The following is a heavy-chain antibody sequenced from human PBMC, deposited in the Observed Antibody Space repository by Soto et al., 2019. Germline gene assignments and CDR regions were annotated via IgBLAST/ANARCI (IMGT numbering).Heavy chain of an antibody. CDR3: ARDRPPFLEWLSQRGWFDP. V-gene: IGHV1-18*04. CDR2: ISAYNGNT. Sequence: QVQLVQSGAEVRRPGASVKVSCKASGYTFTNYGLNWVRQAPGQGPAGMGWISAYNGNTNYAQKFQGRVTMTTDTSTSTAYMELRSLRSDDTAVYYCARDRPPFLEWLSQRGWFDPWGQGTLVTVSS. D-gene: IGHD3-3*01. J-gene: IGHJ5*02. CDR1: GYTFTNYG.